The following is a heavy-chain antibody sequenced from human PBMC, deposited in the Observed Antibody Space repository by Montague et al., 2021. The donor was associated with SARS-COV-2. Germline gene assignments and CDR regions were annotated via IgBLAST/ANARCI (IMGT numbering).Heavy chain of an antibody. V-gene: IGHV4-59*08. CDR2: ISHTEST. D-gene: IGHD3-16*01. CDR1: SGSISNYY. J-gene: IGHJ6*02. CDR3: ARSAQFAYGLDV. Sequence: SETLSLTCTVSSGSISNYYWSWIRQPPGKGLEWIGFISHTESTNYNPSLESRVSISIDTSKSQFPLRVRSVTAADTAVYYCARSAQFAYGLDVWGQGTTVTISS.